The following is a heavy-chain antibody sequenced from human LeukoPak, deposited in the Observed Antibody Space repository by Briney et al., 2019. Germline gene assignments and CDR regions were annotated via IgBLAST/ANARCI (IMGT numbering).Heavy chain of an antibody. J-gene: IGHJ4*02. CDR1: GITFSSYE. D-gene: IGHD2-2*01. V-gene: IGHV3-48*03. CDR2: ISSSGTTI. CDR3: ARERCGSTNCYGVY. Sequence: GGSLGLSCAASGITFSSYEMSWVRQAPGKGLEWVSYISSSGTTIYYADSVKGRFAISRDNAKNSLYLQMNSLRAEDTAVYYCARERCGSTNCYGVYWGQGALVTVSS.